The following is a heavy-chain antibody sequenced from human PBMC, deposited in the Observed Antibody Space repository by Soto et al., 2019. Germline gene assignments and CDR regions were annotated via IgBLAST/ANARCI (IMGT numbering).Heavy chain of an antibody. CDR2: IISSSHYI. D-gene: IGHD6-6*01. CDR1: GFTFSSYT. CDR3: ARATRIAARPITFMDV. J-gene: IGHJ6*02. Sequence: EVQLVESGGGLVKPGGSLRLSCAASGFTFSSYTMNWVRQAPGKGLEWVSSIISSSHYIYYADSVKGRFTISRDNAKNSLYLQMNSLRAEDTAVYYCARATRIAARPITFMDVWGQGTTVTVSS. V-gene: IGHV3-21*01.